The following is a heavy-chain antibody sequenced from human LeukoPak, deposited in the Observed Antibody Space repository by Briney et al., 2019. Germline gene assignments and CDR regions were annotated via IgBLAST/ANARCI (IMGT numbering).Heavy chain of an antibody. CDR3: ARDRSYRYYYDSSGYGFDY. Sequence: SETLSLTCTVSGGSISSYYWSWIRQPAGKGPEWIGRIYTSGSTNYNPSLKSRVTMSVDTSKNQFSLKLSSVTAADTAVYYCARDRSYRYYYDSSGYGFDYWGQGTLVTVSS. V-gene: IGHV4-4*07. J-gene: IGHJ4*02. CDR1: GGSISSYY. D-gene: IGHD3-22*01. CDR2: IYTSGST.